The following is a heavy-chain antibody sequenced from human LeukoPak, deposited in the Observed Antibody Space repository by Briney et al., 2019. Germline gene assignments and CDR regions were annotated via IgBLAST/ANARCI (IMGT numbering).Heavy chain of an antibody. D-gene: IGHD4-17*01. Sequence: GGSLRLSCAASGFTFSSYWMHWVRQAPGKGLVWVSRIDSDGSSTNYADSVKGRFTISRDNAKNTLYLQMNSLRAEDTAVYYCARDSTDYGDNGYWGQGTLVTVSS. CDR1: GFTFSSYW. J-gene: IGHJ4*02. CDR3: ARDSTDYGDNGY. CDR2: IDSDGSST. V-gene: IGHV3-74*01.